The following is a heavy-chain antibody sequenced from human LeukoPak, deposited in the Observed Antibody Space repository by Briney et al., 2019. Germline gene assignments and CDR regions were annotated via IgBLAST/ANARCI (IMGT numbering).Heavy chain of an antibody. CDR3: ARHMGGHHQQPDY. CDR2: IYPGDSDT. CDR1: GYSFTSYW. D-gene: IGHD6-13*01. Sequence: GESLKISCKGSGYSFTSYWIGWVRQMPGKGLEWMGIIYPGDSDTRYSPSFQGQVTISVDKSSATAYLQWSSLKASDTAMYYCARHMGGHHQQPDYWGQGTLVTVSA. V-gene: IGHV5-51*01. J-gene: IGHJ4*02.